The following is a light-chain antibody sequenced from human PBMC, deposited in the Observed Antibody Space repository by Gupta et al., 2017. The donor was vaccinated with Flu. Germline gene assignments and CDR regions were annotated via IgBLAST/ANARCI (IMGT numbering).Light chain of an antibody. CDR1: QSVNQY. Sequence: EIELTQSPATLSLSPGERATLSCRASQSVNQYLAWYQQKPGQAPRLLIYDASYMAAGVPARFSGSGYGTDFTLTISSREPEDFAVYYCQQRSNWPPWTFGQGTKVEIK. V-gene: IGKV3-11*01. CDR3: QQRSNWPPWT. CDR2: DAS. J-gene: IGKJ1*01.